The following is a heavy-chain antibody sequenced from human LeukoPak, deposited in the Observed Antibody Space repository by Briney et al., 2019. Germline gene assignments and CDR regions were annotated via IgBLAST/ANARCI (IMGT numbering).Heavy chain of an antibody. CDR2: MNPNSGNT. V-gene: IGHV1-8*01. J-gene: IGHJ4*02. D-gene: IGHD5-24*01. CDR3: AHLATREN. CDR1: GYTFTSYD. Sequence: ASVPVSFMASGYTFTSYDINWVRPATGQGREWMGWMNPNSGNTGYAQKFQGRVTMTRNTSISTAYMELSSLRSEDTAVYYCAHLATRENWGQGTLVTVSS.